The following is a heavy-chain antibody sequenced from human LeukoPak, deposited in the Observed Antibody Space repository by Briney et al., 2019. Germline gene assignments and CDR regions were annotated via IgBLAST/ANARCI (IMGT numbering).Heavy chain of an antibody. D-gene: IGHD3-10*01. V-gene: IGHV1-2*02. Sequence: ASVKVSCKASGYSFTGYYIHWVRQAPGQGLEYMGWVNPHNDGTKYPQMFQGRVTMTRDTSISTIYMEMSRLRSDDTAVYYCARGSMVRGVIDVFDIWGQGTMVTVSS. CDR3: ARGSMVRGVIDVFDI. J-gene: IGHJ3*02. CDR2: VNPHNDGT. CDR1: GYSFTGYY.